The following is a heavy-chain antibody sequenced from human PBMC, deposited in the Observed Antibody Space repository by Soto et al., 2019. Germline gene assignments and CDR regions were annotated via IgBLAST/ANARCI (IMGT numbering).Heavy chain of an antibody. CDR1: GDSINNNYY. CDR3: ARGGQDFWSGPFDY. V-gene: IGHV4-4*07. CDR2: IDNSGST. D-gene: IGHD3-3*01. Sequence: SETLSLTCAVSGDSINNNYYWGWIRQPPGKGLEWIGRIDNSGSTNYNPSLKSRITMSADTSRNQFSLKLNSVTAADTAVYYCARGGQDFWSGPFDYWGQGALVTVS. J-gene: IGHJ4*02.